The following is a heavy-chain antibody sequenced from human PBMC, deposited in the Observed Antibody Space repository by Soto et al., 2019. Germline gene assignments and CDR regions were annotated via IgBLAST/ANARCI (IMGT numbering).Heavy chain of an antibody. J-gene: IGHJ6*02. CDR1: GYTFATYA. Sequence: QGQLVQSGAEVKKPGASVKVSCKASGYTFATYAIHWVRQAPGQRLEWMGWINTGNGNTEYSQNFQGRVTITRDTSASTAYMELSSLRSEDTAMYYCTRVNTIFSNPDYYSYDMDVWGQGTTVTVAS. D-gene: IGHD3-9*01. V-gene: IGHV1-3*04. CDR3: TRVNTIFSNPDYYSYDMDV. CDR2: INTGNGNT.